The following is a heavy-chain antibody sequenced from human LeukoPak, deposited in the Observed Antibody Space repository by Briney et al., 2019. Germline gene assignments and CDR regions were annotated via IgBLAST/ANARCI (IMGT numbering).Heavy chain of an antibody. D-gene: IGHD1-26*01. Sequence: GGSLRLSCAASGFTFSSYAMHWVRQAPGKGLEWVAVISYDGSNKYYADSVKGRFTISRDNSKNTLYLQMNSLRAEDTAAYYCARDSVGATNYFDYWGQGTLVTVSS. J-gene: IGHJ4*02. V-gene: IGHV3-30-3*01. CDR1: GFTFSSYA. CDR3: ARDSVGATNYFDY. CDR2: ISYDGSNK.